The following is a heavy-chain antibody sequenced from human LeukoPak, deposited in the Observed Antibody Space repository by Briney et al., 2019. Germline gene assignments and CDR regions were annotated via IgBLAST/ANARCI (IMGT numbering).Heavy chain of an antibody. CDR3: ARGGSYLSAFDI. Sequence: PGGSLRLSCAASGFAVSSNYMSWVRQAPGKGLEWVSIIYSGGSTFYADSVKGRFTISRDNSKNTLYLQMNSLRAEDTAVYYCARGGSYLSAFDIWGQGTMVTVSS. J-gene: IGHJ3*02. D-gene: IGHD1-26*01. CDR1: GFAVSSNY. V-gene: IGHV3-53*01. CDR2: IYSGGST.